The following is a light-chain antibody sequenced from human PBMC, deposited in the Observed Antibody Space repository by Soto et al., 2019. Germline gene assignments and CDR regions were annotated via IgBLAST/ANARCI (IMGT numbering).Light chain of an antibody. V-gene: IGKV3-20*01. CDR2: GAS. CDR1: QTVRSNF. J-gene: IGKJ3*01. CDR3: LQRGVSPFT. Sequence: EIVLTQSPGALSLSPGERATLSCRASQTVRSNFLAWYQHKPGQAPRLLIYGASTTATGIPDRFSGSGSGTEFTLTISSLEPEDFGVYFCLQRGVSPFTFGPGTTVDI.